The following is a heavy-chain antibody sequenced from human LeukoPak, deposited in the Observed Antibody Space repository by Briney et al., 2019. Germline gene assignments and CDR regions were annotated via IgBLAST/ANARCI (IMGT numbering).Heavy chain of an antibody. CDR1: GGTFSSYA. V-gene: IGHV1-69*13. J-gene: IGHJ6*03. D-gene: IGHD3-3*01. CDR2: IIPIFGTA. Sequence: ASVKFSCKASGGTFSSYAISWVRQAPGQGLEWMGGIIPIFGTANYAQKFQGRVTITADESTSTAYMELSSLRSEDTAVYYCARYDFWSGYQDHYYYYYMDVWGKGTTVTVSS. CDR3: ARYDFWSGYQDHYYYYYMDV.